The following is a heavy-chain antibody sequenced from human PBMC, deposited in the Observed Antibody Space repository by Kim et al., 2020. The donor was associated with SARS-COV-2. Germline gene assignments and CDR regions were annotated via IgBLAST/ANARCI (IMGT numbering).Heavy chain of an antibody. D-gene: IGHD1-26*01. Sequence: YISYTDSVECRFSISRDNAKNSLYLQMNSLRAEDTAVYYCARVFSDSGSSWGQGTLVTVSS. CDR3: ARVFSDSGSS. J-gene: IGHJ5*02. CDR2: YI. V-gene: IGHV3-21*01.